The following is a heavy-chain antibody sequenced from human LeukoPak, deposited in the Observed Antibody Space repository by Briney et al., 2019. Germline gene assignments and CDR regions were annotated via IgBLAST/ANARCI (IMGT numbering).Heavy chain of an antibody. V-gene: IGHV1-2*02. J-gene: IGHJ6*02. CDR1: GYTFTGNY. CDR2: INPNSGGT. D-gene: IGHD3-16*01. CDR3: ARDDYAYVWGRYGMDV. Sequence: ASVKVSCKASGYTFTGNYMHWVREAPGQGLEWMGWINPNSGGTNYAQKFQGRVTMTRDTSISTAYMELSRLRSDDTAVYYCARDDYAYVWGRYGMDVWGQGTTVTVSS.